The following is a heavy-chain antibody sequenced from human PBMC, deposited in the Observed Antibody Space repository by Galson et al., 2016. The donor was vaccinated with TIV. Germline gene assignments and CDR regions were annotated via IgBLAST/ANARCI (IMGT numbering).Heavy chain of an antibody. V-gene: IGHV3-11*01. D-gene: IGHD2-15*01. CDR2: IGSSGSPI. CDR3: VKTQVDIVVTPGATAGYYFAN. CDR1: GFDFSGYY. Sequence: SLRLSCAASGFDFSGYYMSWVRQAPGKGLEWISYIGSSGSPIVYADSVKGRFTISRDNAKNSVYLQMNSLRVEDTALYYCVKTQVDIVVTPGATAGYYFANWGQGTLVTVSS. J-gene: IGHJ4*02.